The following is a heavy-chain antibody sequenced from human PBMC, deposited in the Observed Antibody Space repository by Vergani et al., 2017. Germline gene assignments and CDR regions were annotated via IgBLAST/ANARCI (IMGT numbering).Heavy chain of an antibody. CDR3: NTGQGYYGYYYGMDV. CDR2: IKSKTDGGTT. Sequence: EVQLVESGGGLVKPGGSLRLSCAASGFTFSNAWMSWVRQAPGKGLEWVGRIKSKTDGGTTDYAAPVKGRFTISRDDSKNTLYLQMNSLKTEDTAVYYCNTGQGYYGYYYGMDVWGQGTTVTVSS. V-gene: IGHV3-15*01. J-gene: IGHJ6*02. D-gene: IGHD2/OR15-2a*01. CDR1: GFTFSNAW.